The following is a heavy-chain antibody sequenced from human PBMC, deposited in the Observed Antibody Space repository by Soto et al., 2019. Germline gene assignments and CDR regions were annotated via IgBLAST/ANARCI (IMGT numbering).Heavy chain of an antibody. CDR2: IIPIFGTA. CDR3: ARDSPYGDYVNWFDP. V-gene: IGHV1-69*13. J-gene: IGHJ5*02. Sequence: SVKVSCKASGGTFSSYAISWVRQAPGQGLEWMGGIIPIFGTANYAQKFQGRVTITADESTSTAYMELSSLRSEDTAVYYCARDSPYGDYVNWFDPCGQGTLVTVSS. CDR1: GGTFSSYA. D-gene: IGHD4-17*01.